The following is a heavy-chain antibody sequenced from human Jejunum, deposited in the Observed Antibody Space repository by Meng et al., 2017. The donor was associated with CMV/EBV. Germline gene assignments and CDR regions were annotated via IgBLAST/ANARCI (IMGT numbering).Heavy chain of an antibody. CDR1: GYPFPGYV. V-gene: IGHV1-18*01. Sequence: SGYPFPGYVIVWVRQAPGQGLEWMGWISTYNDDRNYVQKFQARVTMTTDTSTSTAYMELRSLKSDDTAVYYCARDRVGEPTFDYWGQGTLVTVSS. CDR2: ISTYNDDR. CDR3: ARDRVGEPTFDY. J-gene: IGHJ4*01. D-gene: IGHD1-26*01.